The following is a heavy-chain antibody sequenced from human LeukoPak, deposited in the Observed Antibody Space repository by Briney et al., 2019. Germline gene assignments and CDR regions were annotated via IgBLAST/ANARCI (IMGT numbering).Heavy chain of an antibody. CDR3: ARDTPIVVVPAAIPSHCDY. V-gene: IGHV1-18*01. CDR1: GYSFVGYG. D-gene: IGHD2-2*02. Sequence: ASVKVSCKASGYSFVGYGITWVRQAPGQGLEWMGWFNPENGNTNYAQKVQGRVTMTTDTSTSTAYMELRSLRSDDTAVYYCARDTPIVVVPAAIPSHCDYWGQGTLVTVSS. CDR2: FNPENGNT. J-gene: IGHJ4*02.